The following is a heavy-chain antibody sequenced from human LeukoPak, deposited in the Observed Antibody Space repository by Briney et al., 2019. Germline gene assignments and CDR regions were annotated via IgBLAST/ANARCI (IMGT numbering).Heavy chain of an antibody. J-gene: IGHJ4*02. CDR3: ARYVVYGSGKYYFDY. Sequence: SETLSLTCTVSGGSVSSTTYYWSWIRQPPRKGLEWHASINYSGSTYYNPSLKSRFTISVDTSENQFSLKLSSVTAADTAVYYCARYVVYGSGKYYFDYWGQGTLVTVSS. D-gene: IGHD3-10*01. CDR1: GGSVSSTTYY. CDR2: INYSGST. V-gene: IGHV4-39*01.